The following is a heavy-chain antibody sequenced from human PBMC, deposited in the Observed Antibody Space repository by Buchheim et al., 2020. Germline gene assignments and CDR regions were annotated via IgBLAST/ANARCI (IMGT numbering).Heavy chain of an antibody. D-gene: IGHD2-2*01. Sequence: QVQLQQWGAGLLKPSETLSLTCAVYGGSFSGYYWSWIRQPPGKGLEWIGEINHSGSTNYNPSLKSRVTISVDTSKNQFSLKLSSVTAADTAVYYCARGLVVPAAMRYYYYFYGMDVWGQGTT. CDR2: INHSGST. CDR3: ARGLVVPAAMRYYYYFYGMDV. CDR1: GGSFSGYY. V-gene: IGHV4-34*01. J-gene: IGHJ6*02.